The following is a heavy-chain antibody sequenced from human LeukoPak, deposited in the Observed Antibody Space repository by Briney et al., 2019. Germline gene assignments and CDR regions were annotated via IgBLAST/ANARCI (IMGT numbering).Heavy chain of an antibody. CDR2: IYYSGST. CDR3: ARARRKYGSGSHFGNYYYMDV. V-gene: IGHV4-39*07. Sequence: SETLSLTCTVSGGSISSSSYYWGWLRQPPGKGLEWIGSIYYSGSTYYNPSLKSRVTISVDTSKNQFSLKLSSVTAADTAVYYCARARRKYGSGSHFGNYYYMDVWGKGTTVTISS. J-gene: IGHJ6*03. CDR1: GGSISSSSYY. D-gene: IGHD3-10*01.